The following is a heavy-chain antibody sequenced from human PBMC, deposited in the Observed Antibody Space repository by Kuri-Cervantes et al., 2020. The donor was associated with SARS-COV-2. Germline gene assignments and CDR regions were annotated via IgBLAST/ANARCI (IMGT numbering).Heavy chain of an antibody. D-gene: IGHD3-3*01. CDR3: ARVRGRNDFWSGYRERWGDAFDI. CDR1: GFTFSDYY. V-gene: IGHV3-11*04. J-gene: IGHJ3*02. CDR2: ISSSGSTI. Sequence: GSLRLSCAASGFTFSDYYMSWIRQAPGKGLEWVSYISSSGSTIYYADSVKGRFTISRDNAKNSLYLQMNSLRAEDTAVYYCARVRGRNDFWSGYRERWGDAFDIWGQGTMVAVSS.